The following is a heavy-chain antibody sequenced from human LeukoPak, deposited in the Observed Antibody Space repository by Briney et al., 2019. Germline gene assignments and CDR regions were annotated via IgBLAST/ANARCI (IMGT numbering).Heavy chain of an antibody. V-gene: IGHV4-39*07. D-gene: IGHD4-23*01. Sequence: SETLFLTCTVSGGSIRSYYWGWIRQPPGKGLEWIGSIYYSVTTYYNPSLKSRVTISVDTSKNQFSLKLNSVTAADTAVYYCARDRLRWPKIDYWGQGTLVTVSS. CDR2: IYYSVTT. CDR1: GGSIRSYY. J-gene: IGHJ4*02. CDR3: ARDRLRWPKIDY.